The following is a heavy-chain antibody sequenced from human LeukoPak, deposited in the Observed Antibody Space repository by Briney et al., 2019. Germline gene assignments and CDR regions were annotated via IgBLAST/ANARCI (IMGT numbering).Heavy chain of an antibody. CDR2: IYYSGST. D-gene: IGHD3-22*01. Sequence: SETLSLTCTVSGGSISSHYWSWIRQPPGKGLEWIGYIYYSGSTNYNPSLKSRVTISLDTSKNQFSLKLSSVTAADTAVYYCARLQHYYDCGGYSNWFDPWGQGTLVTVSS. V-gene: IGHV4-59*11. CDR3: ARLQHYYDCGGYSNWFDP. J-gene: IGHJ5*02. CDR1: GGSISSHY.